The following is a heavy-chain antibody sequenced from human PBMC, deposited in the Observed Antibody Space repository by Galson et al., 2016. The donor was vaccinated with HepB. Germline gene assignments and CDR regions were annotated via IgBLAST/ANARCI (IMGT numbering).Heavy chain of an antibody. J-gene: IGHJ4*02. V-gene: IGHV3-33*01. CDR2: IWFDGSHE. D-gene: IGHD1-26*01. Sequence: SLRLSCAASGFTFKTYGMHWVRQAPGKGLEWVALIWFDGSHESYAESVKGRFPISRDNSMSTLYLQMNSLRVDDSAVYFCAREGGIVGASMPDYWGQGTQVTVSS. CDR1: GFTFKTYG. CDR3: AREGGIVGASMPDY.